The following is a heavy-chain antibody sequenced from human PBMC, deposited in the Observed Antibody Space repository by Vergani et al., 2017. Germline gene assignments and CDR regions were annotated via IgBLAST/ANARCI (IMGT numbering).Heavy chain of an antibody. V-gene: IGHV3-21*01. D-gene: IGHD1-7*01. J-gene: IGHJ4*02. CDR3: AAALGGWNYKALDY. CDR2: ISSSSSYI. CDR1: GFTFSSYS. Sequence: EVQLVESGGGLVKPGGSLRLSCAASGFTFSSYSMNWVRQAPGKGLEWVSSISSSSSYIYYADSVKGRFTISRDNAKNSLYLQMNSLRAEDTAVYYCAAALGGWNYKALDYWGQGTLVTVSS.